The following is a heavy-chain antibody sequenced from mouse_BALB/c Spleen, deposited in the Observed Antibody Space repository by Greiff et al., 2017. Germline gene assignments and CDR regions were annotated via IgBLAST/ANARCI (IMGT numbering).Heavy chain of an antibody. CDR3: ARERGYDPLYAMDY. D-gene: IGHD2-2*01. CDR1: GFTFSDYY. J-gene: IGHJ4*01. CDR2: ISDGGSYT. V-gene: IGHV5-4*02. Sequence: EVMLVESGGGLVKPGGSLKLSCAASGFTFSDYYMYWVRQTPEKRLEWVATISDGGSYTYYPDSVKGRFTISRDNAKNNLYPQMSSLKSEDTAMYYCARERGYDPLYAMDYWGQGTSVTVSS.